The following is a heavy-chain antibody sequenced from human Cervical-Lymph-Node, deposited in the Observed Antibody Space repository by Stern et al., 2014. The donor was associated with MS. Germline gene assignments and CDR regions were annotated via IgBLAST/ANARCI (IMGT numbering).Heavy chain of an antibody. CDR1: GDTLSDLS. CDR2: FDPEDGET. J-gene: IGHJ4*02. D-gene: IGHD2-15*01. V-gene: IGHV1-24*01. Sequence: SGAEVKKPGASVRVSCKVSGDTLSDLSMHWVRQAPGKGLEWMAHFDPEDGETTYAQKFQGRVTLTEDRGRNTAYMELRSLRVEDTAVYYCAVDVAPGWGQGTLVTVSS. CDR3: AVDVAPG.